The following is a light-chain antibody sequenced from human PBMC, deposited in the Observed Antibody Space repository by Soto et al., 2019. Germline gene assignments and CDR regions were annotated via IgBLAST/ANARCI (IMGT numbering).Light chain of an antibody. V-gene: IGKV1-33*01. J-gene: IGKJ1*01. CDR3: QQYDKLPPLT. CDR1: QAISKY. CDR2: DAS. Sequence: DIQMTQSPSSLSASVGDRVTITCQASQAISKYLNWYQQKPGKAPKLLIYDASNLETGVPSRFSGSGSGTDFTFTISSLQPEDIATYYCQQYDKLPPLTFGQGTKVEIK.